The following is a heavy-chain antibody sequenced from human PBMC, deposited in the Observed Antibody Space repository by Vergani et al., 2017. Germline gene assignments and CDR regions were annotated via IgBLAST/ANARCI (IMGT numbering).Heavy chain of an antibody. J-gene: IGHJ6*02. CDR1: GYTFTGYY. CDR2: ISAYNGNT. Sequence: QVQLVQSGAEVKKPGASVKVSCKASGYTFTGYYMHWVRQAPGQGLEWMGWISAYNGNTNYAQKLQGRVTMTRDTSISTAYMELSRLRSDDTAVYYCARVLSQYDFWSGYYVNGMDVWGQGTTVTVSS. CDR3: ARVLSQYDFWSGYYVNGMDV. D-gene: IGHD3-3*01. V-gene: IGHV1-2*02.